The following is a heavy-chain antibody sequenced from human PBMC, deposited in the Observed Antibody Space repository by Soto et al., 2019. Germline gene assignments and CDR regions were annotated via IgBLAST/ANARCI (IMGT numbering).Heavy chain of an antibody. CDR1: GFTFSGSA. J-gene: IGHJ6*03. CDR2: IRSKANNYAT. V-gene: IGHV3-73*01. CDR3: SRQGSDFWSGKPQYYMDV. Sequence: EVQLVESGGGLVQPGGSLKLSCAASGFTFSGSAMHWVRQASGKGLEWVGRIRSKANNYATAYGASVKGRFTISRDDSKNTAYLQMNTLKTEDTAVYYCSRQGSDFWSGKPQYYMDVWGKGTTVTVSS. D-gene: IGHD3-3*01.